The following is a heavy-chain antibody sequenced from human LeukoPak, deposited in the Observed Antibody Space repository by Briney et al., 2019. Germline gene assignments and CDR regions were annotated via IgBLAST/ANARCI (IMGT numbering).Heavy chain of an antibody. CDR3: ARGWLAETTVVTPYNY. D-gene: IGHD4-23*01. CDR2: INPNSGGT. Sequence: ASVKVSCKASGYTFTGYYMHWVRQAPGQGLEWMGRINPNSGGTNYAQKFQGRVTITAVESVRTAYMELSSLRSEDTGVYYCARGWLAETTVVTPYNYWGQGTLVTVSS. V-gene: IGHV1-2*01. CDR1: GYTFTGYY. J-gene: IGHJ4*02.